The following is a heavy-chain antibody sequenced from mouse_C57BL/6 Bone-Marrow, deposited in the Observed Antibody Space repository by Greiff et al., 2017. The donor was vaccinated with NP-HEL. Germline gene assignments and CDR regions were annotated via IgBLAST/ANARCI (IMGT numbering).Heavy chain of an antibody. D-gene: IGHD2-4*01. Sequence: EVQLVESGGGLVKPGGSLKLSCAASGFTFSDYGMHWVRQAPEKGLEWVAYISSGSSTIYYADTVKGRFTISRDNAKNTLFLQMTSLRSEDTAMYYCAAMIRYAMDYWGQGTSVTVSS. CDR1: GFTFSDYG. CDR3: AAMIRYAMDY. J-gene: IGHJ4*01. V-gene: IGHV5-17*01. CDR2: ISSGSSTI.